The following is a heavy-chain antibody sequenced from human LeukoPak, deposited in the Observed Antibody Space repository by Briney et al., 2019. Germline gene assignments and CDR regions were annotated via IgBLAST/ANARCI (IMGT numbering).Heavy chain of an antibody. Sequence: GGSLRLSCAASDFTFSTYWMSWVRQAPGKGLEWVANIKQDGNDKYYVDSVKGRFTISRDNAKSSLCLQMNSLRAEDTAVYYCARLPAPSGWFYFDPWGQGTLVTVSS. CDR1: DFTFSTYW. CDR2: IKQDGNDK. J-gene: IGHJ5*02. D-gene: IGHD6-19*01. CDR3: ARLPAPSGWFYFDP. V-gene: IGHV3-7*01.